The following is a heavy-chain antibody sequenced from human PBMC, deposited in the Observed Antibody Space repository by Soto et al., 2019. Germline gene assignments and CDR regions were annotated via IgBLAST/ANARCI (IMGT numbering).Heavy chain of an antibody. V-gene: IGHV1-18*01. D-gene: IGHD1-1*01. Sequence: QVHLVQSGAEVKKPGASVKVSCKASGYTFTSYGITWVRQAPGQGLEWMGWISAHNGNTDYAQKLQGRVIVTRDTSTSTAYLELRRLGSDDTAVYSCARGRYGDYWGQGALVTVSS. CDR1: GYTFTSYG. CDR3: ARGRYGDY. CDR2: ISAHNGNT. J-gene: IGHJ4*02.